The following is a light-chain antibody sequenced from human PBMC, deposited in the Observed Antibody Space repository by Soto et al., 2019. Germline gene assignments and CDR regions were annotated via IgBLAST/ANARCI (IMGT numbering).Light chain of an antibody. V-gene: IGKV2-24*01. CDR3: MAGTQFPFT. CDR2: KIS. Sequence: DIVMTQTPLSSSVTLGQPASISCRSSQSLVHDDGNTSFSWLQQRPGQPPRILIYKISNRFSGVPYRFSGSGAGSDFTMKISRVEAEDVGVYYCMAGTQFPFTFGPGTRVDIK. J-gene: IGKJ3*01. CDR1: QSLVHDDGNTS.